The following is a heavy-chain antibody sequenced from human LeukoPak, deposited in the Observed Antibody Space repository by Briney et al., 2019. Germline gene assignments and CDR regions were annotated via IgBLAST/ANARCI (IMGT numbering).Heavy chain of an antibody. CDR3: ARGDSGSFDY. J-gene: IGHJ4*02. D-gene: IGHD6-19*01. CDR2: IWYDGSNK. Sequence: PGGSLRLSCAASGFTFSNYGMDWVRLAPGKGLEGVAVIWYDGSNKYYADSVKGRYTISRDNSKNTLYLQMNSLRAEDTAIYYCARGDSGSFDYSGEGTLVTVSS. V-gene: IGHV3-33*01. CDR1: GFTFSNYG.